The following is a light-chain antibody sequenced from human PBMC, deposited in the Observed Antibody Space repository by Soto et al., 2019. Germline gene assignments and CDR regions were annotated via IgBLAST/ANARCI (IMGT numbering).Light chain of an antibody. Sequence: QSVLTQPRSVSGSPGQSVTISCTGTSSDVGSYNYVSWYQQHPGKAPKLMIYDVSKRPSGVPDRFSGSKSGNTASLTISGLQAEDEADYYCCSYAGSYTLYVFGTGTEVTV. CDR3: CSYAGSYTLYV. V-gene: IGLV2-11*01. CDR2: DVS. CDR1: SSDVGSYNY. J-gene: IGLJ1*01.